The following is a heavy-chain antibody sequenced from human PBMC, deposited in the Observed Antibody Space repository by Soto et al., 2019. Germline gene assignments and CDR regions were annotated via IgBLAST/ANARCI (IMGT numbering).Heavy chain of an antibody. CDR2: IKSKTDGGTT. Sequence: EVQLVESGGGLVKPGGSLRLSCAASGFTFSNAWMNWVRQAPGKGLEWVGRIKSKTDGGTTDYAAPVKGRFTISRDDSKNTLYLQMNSLKTEDTAVYYCTTCPGVVVPAATNGMDVWGQGTTVTVSS. CDR1: GFTFSNAW. CDR3: TTCPGVVVPAATNGMDV. V-gene: IGHV3-15*07. D-gene: IGHD2-2*01. J-gene: IGHJ6*02.